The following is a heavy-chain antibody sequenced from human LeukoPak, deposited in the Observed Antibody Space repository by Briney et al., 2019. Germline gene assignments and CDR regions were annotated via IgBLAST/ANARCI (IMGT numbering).Heavy chain of an antibody. CDR1: GGSISSGGYY. CDR2: IYYSGST. Sequence: PSQTLSLTCTVSGGSISSGGYYWSWIRQHPGQGLEWIGDIYYSGSTYYNPSLKSRVTISVDTSKNQFSLKLSSVTAADTAVYYCAREGRGYSGYGSNWFDPWGQGTLVTVSS. V-gene: IGHV4-31*03. J-gene: IGHJ5*02. CDR3: AREGRGYSGYGSNWFDP. D-gene: IGHD5-12*01.